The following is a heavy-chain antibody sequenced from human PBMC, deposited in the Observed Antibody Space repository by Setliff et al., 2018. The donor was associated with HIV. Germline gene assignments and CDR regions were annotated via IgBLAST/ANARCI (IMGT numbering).Heavy chain of an antibody. V-gene: IGHV4-34*01. CDR3: ARGGSPDFDY. J-gene: IGHJ4*02. D-gene: IGHD1-26*01. Sequence: TLSLTCAVYSGSLSGYYWNWIRQPPGKGLEWIGEINQSGRSNYNPSLKSRVIISIDTSKNQFALKLSSVTAADTAMYYCARGGSPDFDYWGQGTLVTVSS. CDR1: SGSLSGYY. CDR2: INQSGRS.